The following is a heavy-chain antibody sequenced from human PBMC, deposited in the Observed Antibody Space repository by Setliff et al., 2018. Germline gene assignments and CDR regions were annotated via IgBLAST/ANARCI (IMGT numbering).Heavy chain of an antibody. CDR3: AKDRVPDGYWDFDY. CDR1: GFIFTSYS. CDR2: VNSGGDT. J-gene: IGHJ4*02. D-gene: IGHD4-17*01. Sequence: PGGSLRLSCAASGFIFTSYSLNWVRQAPGKGLEWISFVNSGGDTYYADSVKGRFTISRDNSKNTLYLRVNSLRAEDTAVYYCAKDRVPDGYWDFDYWPGKPGHRLL. V-gene: IGHV3-21*04.